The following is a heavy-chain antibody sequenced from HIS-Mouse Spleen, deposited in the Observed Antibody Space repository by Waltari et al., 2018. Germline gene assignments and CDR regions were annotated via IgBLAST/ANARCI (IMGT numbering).Heavy chain of an antibody. CDR3: ASAPSNSNSHFDY. D-gene: IGHD7-27*01. Sequence: QLQLQESGPGLVKPSETLSLTCTVSGGSISSSSYYWGWIRQPPGKGLEWIGSIYYSGSTYYNPSLKSRVTISVDTSKNQFSLKLSSVTAADTAVYYCASAPSNSNSHFDYWGQGTLVTVSS. CDR2: IYYSGST. J-gene: IGHJ4*02. CDR1: GGSISSSSYY. V-gene: IGHV4-39*07.